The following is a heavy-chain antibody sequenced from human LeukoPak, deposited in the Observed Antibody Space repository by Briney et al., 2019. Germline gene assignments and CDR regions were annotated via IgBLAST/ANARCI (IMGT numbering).Heavy chain of an antibody. CDR2: INPNNGGT. V-gene: IGHV1-2*02. Sequence: GASVKVSCKASGYTFTGYHMHWVRQAPGQGLEWMGWINPNNGGTDYAQKFQGRVTMTRDASTSTVYMELRRLRSDDTAVYYCGRLMATNLDYLGQGTLVTVSS. J-gene: IGHJ4*02. D-gene: IGHD2-8*01. CDR3: GRLMATNLDY. CDR1: GYTFTGYH.